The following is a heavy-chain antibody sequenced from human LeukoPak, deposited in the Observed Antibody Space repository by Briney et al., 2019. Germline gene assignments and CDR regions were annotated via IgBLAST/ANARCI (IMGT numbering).Heavy chain of an antibody. D-gene: IGHD3-22*01. CDR1: GGSISSGGYY. J-gene: IGHJ3*02. V-gene: IGHV4-31*03. CDR2: IYYSGST. CDR3: ARATFTMIAVVQGAFDI. Sequence: SQTLSLTCTVSGGSISSGGYYWSWIRQHPGKGLEWIGYIYYSGSTYYNPSLKSRVTISVDTSKNQFSLKLSSVTAADTVVYYGARATFTMIAVVQGAFDIWGQGTMVTVSS.